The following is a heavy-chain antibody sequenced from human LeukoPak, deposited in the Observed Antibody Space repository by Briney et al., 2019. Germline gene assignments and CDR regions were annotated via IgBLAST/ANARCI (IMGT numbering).Heavy chain of an antibody. D-gene: IGHD2-2*01. CDR3: ARNARGPGDY. Sequence: GGSLRLSCAASGLTFSTYWMNWVRQAPGKGLEWVANIKEDGSEKYYVDSVKGRFTISRDNAKNSVYLQMNSLRAEDTAIYYCARNARGPGDYWGQGTVVTVSS. CDR2: IKEDGSEK. V-gene: IGHV3-7*01. J-gene: IGHJ4*02. CDR1: GLTFSTYW.